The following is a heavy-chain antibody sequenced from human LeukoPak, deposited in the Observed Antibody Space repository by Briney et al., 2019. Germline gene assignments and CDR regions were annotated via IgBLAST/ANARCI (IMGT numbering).Heavy chain of an antibody. CDR2: IYYSGST. CDR1: GGSISSYY. Sequence: SETLSLTCTVSGGSISSYYWSWIRQPPGKGLEWIGYIYYSGSTNYNPSLKSRVTISVDTSKNQFSLKLSSVTAADTAVYYCAREGVGPSTPVLYYFDYWGQGTLVTVSS. J-gene: IGHJ4*02. CDR3: AREGVGPSTPVLYYFDY. V-gene: IGHV4-59*12. D-gene: IGHD1-26*01.